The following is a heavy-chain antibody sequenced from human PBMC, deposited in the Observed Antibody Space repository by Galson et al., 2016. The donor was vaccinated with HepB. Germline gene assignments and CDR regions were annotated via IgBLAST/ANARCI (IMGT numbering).Heavy chain of an antibody. CDR2: ITEDGGST. Sequence: SLRLSCAASGFTFRYYAMSWVRQAPGKGLEWVSTITEDGGSTYYADSVKGRFTISRDNSKDTLYLQMNSLRAEEKAVYYCAKEALYDYWGQGTLVTVSS. CDR3: AKEALYDY. D-gene: IGHD5/OR15-5a*01. V-gene: IGHV3-23*01. J-gene: IGHJ4*02. CDR1: GFTFRYYA.